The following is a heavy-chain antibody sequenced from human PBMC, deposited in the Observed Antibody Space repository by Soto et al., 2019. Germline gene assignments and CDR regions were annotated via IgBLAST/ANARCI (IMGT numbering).Heavy chain of an antibody. CDR2: IVVVIGET. Sequence: QVQLVQSGAEMKKPGSSVKVSCRASGGIFSTYTINWVRQAPGQGLEWMGRIVVVIGETHYAQKFQGRVTKTSDRSATTAYLEGSSLSSAHTAVYYCARGTGSRGIGGALDVWGQGTTGTVSS. CDR1: GGIFSTYT. J-gene: IGHJ6*02. D-gene: IGHD3-16*01. V-gene: IGHV1-69*08. CDR3: ARGTGSRGIGGALDV.